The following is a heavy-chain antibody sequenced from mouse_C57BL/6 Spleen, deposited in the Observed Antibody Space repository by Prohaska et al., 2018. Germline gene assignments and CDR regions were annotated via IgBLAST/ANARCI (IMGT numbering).Heavy chain of an antibody. CDR1: GYTFTDYY. Sequence: EVQLQQSGPELVKPGASVKISCKASGYTFTDYYMNWVKQSHGKSLEWIGDINPNNGGTSYNQKFKCKATLTVDKSSSTAYMELCSLTSEDSAVYYCASDGNHPFAYWGQGTLVTVSA. D-gene: IGHD2-1*01. CDR2: INPNNGGT. J-gene: IGHJ3*01. V-gene: IGHV1-26*01. CDR3: ASDGNHPFAY.